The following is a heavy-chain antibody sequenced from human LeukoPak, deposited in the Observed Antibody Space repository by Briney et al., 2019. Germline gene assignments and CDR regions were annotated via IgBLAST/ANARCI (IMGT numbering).Heavy chain of an antibody. CDR3: AKVGLGYSCGHRWYFDL. Sequence: PGGSLRLSCAASGFTFDDYAMHWVRQAPGKGLEWVSGISWNSGSIGYADSVKGRFTISRDNAKNSLYLQMNSLRAEDTALYYCAKVGLGYSCGHRWYFDLWGRGTLVTVSS. CDR2: ISWNSGSI. V-gene: IGHV3-9*01. CDR1: GFTFDDYA. J-gene: IGHJ2*01. D-gene: IGHD5-18*01.